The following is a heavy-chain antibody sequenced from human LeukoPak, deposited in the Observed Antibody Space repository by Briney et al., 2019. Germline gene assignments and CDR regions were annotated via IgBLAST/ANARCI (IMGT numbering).Heavy chain of an antibody. CDR3: VKGSAHVRPYYFDY. CDR1: GFTFSSYA. V-gene: IGHV3-23*01. CDR2: ISGSGGST. J-gene: IGHJ4*02. D-gene: IGHD2-21*01. Sequence: GGSLRLSCAASGFTFSSYAMSWVRQAPGKGLEWVSAISGSGGSTYHSDSVKGRFTISRDNSKDTLYLQMNSLRADDTAVYYCVKGSAHVRPYYFDYWGQGTLVTVSS.